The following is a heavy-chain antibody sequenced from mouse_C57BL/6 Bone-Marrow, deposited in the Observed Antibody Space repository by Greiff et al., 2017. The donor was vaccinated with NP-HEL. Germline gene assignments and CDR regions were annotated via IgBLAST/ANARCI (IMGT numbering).Heavy chain of an antibody. CDR3: AREGGLRRRTYAMDY. J-gene: IGHJ4*01. Sequence: EVKLMESEGGLVQPGSSMKLPCTASGFTFSDYYMAWVRQVPEKGLEWVANINYDGSSTYYLDSLKSRFIISRDNAKNILYLQMRSLKSEDTATYYCAREGGLRRRTYAMDYWGQGTSVTVSS. V-gene: IGHV5-16*01. CDR2: INYDGSST. CDR1: GFTFSDYY. D-gene: IGHD2-4*01.